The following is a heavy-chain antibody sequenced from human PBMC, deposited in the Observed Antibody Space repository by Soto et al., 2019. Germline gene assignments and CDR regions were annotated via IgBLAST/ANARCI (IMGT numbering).Heavy chain of an antibody. D-gene: IGHD3-10*01. CDR2: IIPIFGTA. J-gene: IGHJ5*02. CDR1: GGTFSSYA. V-gene: IGHV1-69*06. CDR3: VRGWMVRGVIGYNWFDP. Sequence: QVQLVQSGAEVKKPGSSVKVSCKASGGTFSSYAISWVRQAPGQGLEWMGGIIPIFGTANYAQKFQGRVTITADKSTSTAYMELSSLRSEDTAVYYCVRGWMVRGVIGYNWFDPWGQGTLVTVSS.